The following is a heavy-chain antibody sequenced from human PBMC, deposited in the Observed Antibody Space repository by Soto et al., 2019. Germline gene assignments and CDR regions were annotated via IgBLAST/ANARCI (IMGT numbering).Heavy chain of an antibody. V-gene: IGHV4-39*01. D-gene: IGHD3-22*01. J-gene: IGHJ4*02. CDR3: ARHGMVYYGSSGYYYSPYYFDY. CDR1: GGSISSSSYY. Sequence: QLQLQESGPGLVKPSETLSLTCTVSGGSISSSSYYWGWIRQPPGKGLEWIGSIYYSGSTYYHPSLKSRVTISVDTSKNQFSLKLSSVTAADTAVYYCARHGMVYYGSSGYYYSPYYFDYWGQGTLVTVSS. CDR2: IYYSGST.